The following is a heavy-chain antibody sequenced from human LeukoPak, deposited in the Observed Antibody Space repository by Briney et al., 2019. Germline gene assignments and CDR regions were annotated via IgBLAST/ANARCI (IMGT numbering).Heavy chain of an antibody. CDR3: ARSRSRDCSSTSCYSYGLDY. Sequence: ASVKVTCKASGYTFTGYYMQWVRQAPGQGHEWMGWINPNSGGTNYAQKFQGRVTITRDTSISTAYMELSRLRSDDTAVYYCARSRSRDCSSTSCYSYGLDYWGQGTLVTVSS. D-gene: IGHD2-2*01. J-gene: IGHJ4*02. CDR2: INPNSGGT. CDR1: GYTFTGYY. V-gene: IGHV1-2*02.